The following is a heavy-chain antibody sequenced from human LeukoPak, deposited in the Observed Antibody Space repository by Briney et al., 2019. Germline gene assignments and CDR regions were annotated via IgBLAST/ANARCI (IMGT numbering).Heavy chain of an antibody. CDR1: GGSISSYY. D-gene: IGHD3-10*01. J-gene: IGHJ6*02. CDR2: IYYSGST. V-gene: IGHV4-59*01. CDR3: ARDQSFVYYGMDA. Sequence: SETLSLTCTVSGGSISSYYWSWIRQPPGKGLEWIGYIYYSGSTNYNPSLKSRVTISVDTSKNQFSLKLSSVTAADTAVYYCARDQSFVYYGMDAWGQGTTVTVSS.